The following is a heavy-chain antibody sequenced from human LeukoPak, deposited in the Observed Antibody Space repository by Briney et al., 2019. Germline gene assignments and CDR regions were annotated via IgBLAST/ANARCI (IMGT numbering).Heavy chain of an antibody. V-gene: IGHV3-23*01. CDR3: AKGSSPFDY. CDR2: ISGSGGST. J-gene: IGHJ4*02. Sequence: GGSLRLSCAASGFTFSNYAMSWVRQAPGKGLEWVSAISGSGGSTYYADSVTGRFTISRDTSKNTLYLQMNSLRAEDTAVYYCAKGSSPFDYWGQGTLVTVSS. CDR1: GFTFSNYA. D-gene: IGHD1-26*01.